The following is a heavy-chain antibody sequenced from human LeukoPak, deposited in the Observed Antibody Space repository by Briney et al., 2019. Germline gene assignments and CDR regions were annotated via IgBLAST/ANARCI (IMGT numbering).Heavy chain of an antibody. CDR3: ASGYCSGGSCYGLLDY. J-gene: IGHJ4*02. CDR2: ISAYNGNT. CDR1: GYTFTTYG. Sequence: ASVKVSCKASGYTFTTYGISWVRQAPGQGLEWIGWISAYNGNTNYAQKLQGRVTMTTDTSTKTAYMELRSLRSDDTAVYYCASGYCSGGSCYGLLDYWGQGTLVIVSS. D-gene: IGHD2-15*01. V-gene: IGHV1-18*01.